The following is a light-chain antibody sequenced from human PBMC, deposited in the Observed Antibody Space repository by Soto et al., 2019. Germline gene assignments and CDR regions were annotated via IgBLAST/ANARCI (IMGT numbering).Light chain of an antibody. J-gene: IGLJ1*01. CDR3: WSYAGSPRYV. Sequence: QSALTQPRSVSGSPGQSVTISCTGTSSDVGLYNYVSWYQQHPGKAPKVMIYDVSERPSGVPDRFSGSKSGDTASLTISGLQAEDEADYYCWSYAGSPRYVFGTGTKLTVL. V-gene: IGLV2-11*01. CDR2: DVS. CDR1: SSDVGLYNY.